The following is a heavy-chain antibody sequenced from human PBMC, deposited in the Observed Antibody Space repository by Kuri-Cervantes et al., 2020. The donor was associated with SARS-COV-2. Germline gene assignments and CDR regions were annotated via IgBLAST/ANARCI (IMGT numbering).Heavy chain of an antibody. Sequence: GGSLRLSCAASGFTFRGFFMSWIRQAPGQGLEWISSINHVSSPRTYANSVRGRFTISRDNTKNLLYLQMTSLRAEDTAVYYCARDYGDSGYFDIWGLGTLVTVSS. J-gene: IGHJ4*02. V-gene: IGHV3-11*06. CDR2: INHVSSPR. CDR3: ARDYGDSGYFDI. CDR1: GFTFRGFF. D-gene: IGHD4-17*01.